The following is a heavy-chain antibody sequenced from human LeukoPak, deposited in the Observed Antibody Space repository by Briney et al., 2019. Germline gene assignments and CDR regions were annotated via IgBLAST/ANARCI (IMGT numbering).Heavy chain of an antibody. J-gene: IGHJ4*02. V-gene: IGHV4-59*01. D-gene: IGHD3-22*01. CDR1: GGSMSDYY. CDR2: IYNSGSA. Sequence: SETLSLTCTVSGGSMSDYYWSWIRQSPGRGLEWIGYIYNSGSATYNPSLKSRGTISIATSKNQFSLKLASVTVADTAVYYCARDRYDSSGYRFDYWGQGTLVTVSS. CDR3: ARDRYDSSGYRFDY.